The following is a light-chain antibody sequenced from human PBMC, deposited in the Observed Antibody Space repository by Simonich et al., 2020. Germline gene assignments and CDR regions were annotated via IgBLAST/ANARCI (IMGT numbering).Light chain of an antibody. CDR3: SSYTSSSTLV. Sequence: QSALTQPPSASGSPGQSVTISCPGTSSDVGGYNYVSWYQQHPGKAPKLMIYEVSKRPSGVPDRFSGSKSGNTASLTVSGLQAEDEADYYCSSYTSSSTLVFGGGTKLTVL. J-gene: IGLJ2*01. V-gene: IGLV2-8*01. CDR1: SSDVGGYNY. CDR2: EVS.